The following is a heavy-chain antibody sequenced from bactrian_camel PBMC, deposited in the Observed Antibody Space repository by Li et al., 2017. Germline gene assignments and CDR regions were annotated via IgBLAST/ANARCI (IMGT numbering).Heavy chain of an antibody. D-gene: IGHD2*01. CDR2: IGPGDGRT. V-gene: IGHV3S1*01. J-gene: IGHJ6*01. CDR1: GFTFSTTW. Sequence: HVQLVESGGGLVQPGGSLRLSCAASGFTFSTTWMHWVRQAPGKGLEWVSSIGPGDGRTSSADSVKGRFTISSDVAKNTLYLQMNALKPEDTAVYYCAADLVFRLGGECYTGVYSGWTAFGYWGQGTQVTVS. CDR3: AADLVFRLGGECYTGVYSGWTAFGY.